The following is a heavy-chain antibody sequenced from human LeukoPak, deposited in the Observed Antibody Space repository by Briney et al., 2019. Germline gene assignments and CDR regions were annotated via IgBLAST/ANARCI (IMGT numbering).Heavy chain of an antibody. CDR2: IYHSGST. J-gene: IGHJ6*04. Sequence: PSQTLSLTCAVSGGSISSGGYSWSWIRQTPGKGLEWIGYIYHSGSTYYNPSLKSRVTISVDRSKNQFSLKLSSVTAADTAVYYCARGPGGMDVWGKGTTVTVSS. CDR3: ARGPGGMDV. V-gene: IGHV4-30-2*01. CDR1: GGSISSGGYS.